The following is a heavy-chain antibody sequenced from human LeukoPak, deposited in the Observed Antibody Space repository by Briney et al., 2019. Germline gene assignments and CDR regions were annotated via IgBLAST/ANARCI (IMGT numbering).Heavy chain of an antibody. J-gene: IGHJ4*02. D-gene: IGHD3-16*02. CDR1: GGTFSSYA. Sequence: SVKVSCKASGGTFSSYAISWVRQAPGQGLEWMGGIIPIFGTANYAQKFQGRVTITADESTSTAYMELSSLRSEDTAVYYCARALGVWGSYRHAYFDYWGQGTLVTVSS. V-gene: IGHV1-69*13. CDR3: ARALGVWGSYRHAYFDY. CDR2: IIPIFGTA.